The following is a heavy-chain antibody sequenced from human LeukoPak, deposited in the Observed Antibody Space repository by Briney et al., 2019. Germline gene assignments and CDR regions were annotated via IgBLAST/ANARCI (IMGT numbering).Heavy chain of an antibody. Sequence: GVLRLSCAASGFTFSSYSMNWVRQAPGKGLEWVSSISSSSSYIYYADSVKGRFTISRDNAKNSLYLQMNSLRAEDTAVYYCARASFPDDSSGYLVNDAFDIWGQGTMVTVSS. CDR1: GFTFSSYS. J-gene: IGHJ3*02. D-gene: IGHD3-22*01. V-gene: IGHV3-21*01. CDR3: ARASFPDDSSGYLVNDAFDI. CDR2: ISSSSSYI.